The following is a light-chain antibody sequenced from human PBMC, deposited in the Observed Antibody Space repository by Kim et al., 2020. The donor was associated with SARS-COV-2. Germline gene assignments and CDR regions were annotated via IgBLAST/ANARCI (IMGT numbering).Light chain of an antibody. CDR2: DNN. CDR1: SSNIGNNY. J-gene: IGLJ2*01. V-gene: IGLV1-51*01. CDR3: GTWDSSLSVVV. Sequence: GQKVTISCSGSSSNIGNNYVSWYQQLPGTAPKLLIYDNNKRPSGIPDRFSGSKSGPSATLGITGLQTGDEAGYYCGTWDSSLSVVVFGGGTQLTVL.